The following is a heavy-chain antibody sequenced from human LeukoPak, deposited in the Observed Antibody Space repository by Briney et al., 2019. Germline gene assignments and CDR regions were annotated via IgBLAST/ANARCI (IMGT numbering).Heavy chain of an antibody. Sequence: TGGSLRLSCAASGFTFSSYGMHWVCQAPGKGLEWVAVISYDGSNKYYADSVKGRFTITRDTSNHTQYLQKNRLRAADTAVYYCAKSWEQWLDRGFDYWGQGTLVTVSS. CDR2: ISYDGSNK. CDR3: AKSWEQWLDRGFDY. CDR1: GFTFSSYG. J-gene: IGHJ4*02. D-gene: IGHD6-19*01. V-gene: IGHV3-30*18.